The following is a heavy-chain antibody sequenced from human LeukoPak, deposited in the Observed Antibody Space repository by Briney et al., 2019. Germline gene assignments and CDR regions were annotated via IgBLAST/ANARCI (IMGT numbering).Heavy chain of an antibody. CDR2: ISGSGGST. V-gene: IGHV3-23*01. Sequence: GGSLRVSCAASGFSFSSYAMNWVRQAPGKGLEWVSAISGSGGSTYYTDSVKGRFTISRDNSKNTLFLQMNSLRAEDTAVYYCAKGPPNQALYCSGGRCSYYFDYWGQGTLVTVSS. J-gene: IGHJ4*02. CDR3: AKGPPNQALYCSGGRCSYYFDY. CDR1: GFSFSSYA. D-gene: IGHD2-15*01.